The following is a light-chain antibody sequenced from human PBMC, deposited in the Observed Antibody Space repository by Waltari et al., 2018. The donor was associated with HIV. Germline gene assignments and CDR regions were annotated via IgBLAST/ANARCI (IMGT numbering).Light chain of an antibody. CDR3: NSRDSSGNHVV. CDR2: GKN. CDR1: SLRSYY. Sequence: SSELTQDPAVSVALGQTVRITCQGDSLRSYYASRYQQKPGQAPVLVIYGKNNRPSGIPDRFSCSSSGNTASLTITGAQAEDEAYYYCNSRDSSGNHVVFGGGTKLTVL. V-gene: IGLV3-19*01. J-gene: IGLJ2*01.